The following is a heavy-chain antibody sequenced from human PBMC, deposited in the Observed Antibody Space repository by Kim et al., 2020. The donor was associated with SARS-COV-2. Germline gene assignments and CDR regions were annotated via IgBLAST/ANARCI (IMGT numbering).Heavy chain of an antibody. J-gene: IGHJ6*02. CDR2: IGADGDT. D-gene: IGHD1-26*01. CDR1: GFTFSSHD. CDR3: VRDLSGSNYYYGMDV. V-gene: IGHV3-13*01. Sequence: GGSLRLSCAASGFTFSSHDMHWVRQATGKGLEWVSGIGADGDTYYLGSVRGRFTISRENAKNSLYVQMNSLTVGDTAVYYCVRDLSGSNYYYGMDVWGQG.